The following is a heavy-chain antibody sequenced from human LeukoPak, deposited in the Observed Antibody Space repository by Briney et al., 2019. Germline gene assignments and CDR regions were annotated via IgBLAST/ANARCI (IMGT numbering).Heavy chain of an antibody. CDR3: ARPYCSSTSCYHAFDI. CDR1: GGSFSGYY. CDR2: INHSGST. D-gene: IGHD2-2*01. V-gene: IGHV4-34*01. J-gene: IGHJ3*02. Sequence: SETLSLTCAVYGGSFSGYYWSWIRQPPGKGLEWIGEINHSGSTNYNPSLKSRVTISVDTSKNQFSLKLSSVTAADTAVYYCARPYCSSTSCYHAFDIWGQGTMVTVSS.